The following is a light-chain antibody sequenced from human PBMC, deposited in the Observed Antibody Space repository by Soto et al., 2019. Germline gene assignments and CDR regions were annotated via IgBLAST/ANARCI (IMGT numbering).Light chain of an antibody. CDR3: SSYTSSCSLGV. CDR2: DVS. Sequence: QSVLTQPASVSGSPGQSITISCTGTSSDVGGYNYVSWYQQHPGKAPKLMIYDVSNRPSGVSNRFSGSKSGNTASLTFSGLQAEDEADYYCSSYTSSCSLGVFGTGTKVTVL. J-gene: IGLJ1*01. V-gene: IGLV2-14*01. CDR1: SSDVGGYNY.